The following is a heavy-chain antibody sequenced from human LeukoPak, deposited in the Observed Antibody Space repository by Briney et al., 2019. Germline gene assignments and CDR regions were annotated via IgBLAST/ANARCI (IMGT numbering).Heavy chain of an antibody. CDR3: AKWEPDFDY. CDR2: ISGSGGST. J-gene: IGHJ4*02. D-gene: IGHD1-14*01. CDR1: GSTFSTYG. Sequence: GRSLRLSCTASGSTFSTYGMHWVRQAPGKGLEWVSAISGSGGSTYYADSVKGRFTISRDNSKNTLYLQMNSLRAEDTAVYYCAKWEPDFDYRGQGTLVTVSS. V-gene: IGHV3-23*01.